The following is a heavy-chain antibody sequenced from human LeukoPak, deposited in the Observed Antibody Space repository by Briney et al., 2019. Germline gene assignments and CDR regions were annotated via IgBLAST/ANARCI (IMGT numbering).Heavy chain of an antibody. V-gene: IGHV3-43*02. D-gene: IGHD3-22*01. CDR1: GFTFDDYA. Sequence: GGPLRLSCAASGFTFDDYAMHWVRQAPGKGLEWVSLISGDGGSTYYADSVKGRFTISRDNSKNSLYLQMNSLRTEDTALYYCAKFPANYYYDSSGYFDYWGQGTLVTVSS. CDR2: ISGDGGST. J-gene: IGHJ4*02. CDR3: AKFPANYYYDSSGYFDY.